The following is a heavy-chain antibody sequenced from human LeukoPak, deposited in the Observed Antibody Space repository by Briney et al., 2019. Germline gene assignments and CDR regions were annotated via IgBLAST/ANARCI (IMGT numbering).Heavy chain of an antibody. D-gene: IGHD3-22*01. CDR2: VNPNSGDT. CDR1: GYTFTGYY. J-gene: IGHJ4*02. V-gene: IGHV1-2*02. Sequence: GASVKVSCKASGYTFTGYYMHWVRQAPGQGLEWMGWVNPNSGDTNYAQKLQGRVTMTTDTSTSTAYMELRSLRSDDTAVYYCARDLLPYYDSSGYYYWGQGTLVTVSS. CDR3: ARDLLPYYDSSGYYY.